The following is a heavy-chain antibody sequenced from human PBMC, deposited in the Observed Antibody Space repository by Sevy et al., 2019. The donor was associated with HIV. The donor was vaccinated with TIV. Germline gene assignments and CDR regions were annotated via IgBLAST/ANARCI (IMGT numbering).Heavy chain of an antibody. Sequence: SETLSLTCAVHYGAFSGYYWNWIRQVPGKGLEWIGEISESGITYYNPSLKSRVTISVDTSKKQFSLKLNSVTSVDSAVYFCARSPPVVVVPGAPSWFDPWGQGTLVTVSS. D-gene: IGHD2-2*01. V-gene: IGHV4-34*01. J-gene: IGHJ5*02. CDR2: ISESGIT. CDR3: ARSPPVVVVPGAPSWFDP. CDR1: YGAFSGYY.